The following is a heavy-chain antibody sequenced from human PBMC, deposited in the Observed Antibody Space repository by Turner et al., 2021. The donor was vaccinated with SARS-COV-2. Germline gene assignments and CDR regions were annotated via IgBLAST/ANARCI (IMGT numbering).Heavy chain of an antibody. D-gene: IGHD3-22*01. CDR3: ASYYYDNSGYYYAFDY. CDR2: IYYSGST. CDR1: GGSISSYY. J-gene: IGHJ4*02. V-gene: IGHV4-59*01. Sequence: QVQLQESGPGLVKPSETLSLTCTVSGGSISSYYWSWLRQPPGKGLEWIGYIYYSGSTNYNPSLKSRVTISVDTSKNQFSLKLSSVTAADTAVYYCASYYYDNSGYYYAFDYWGQGTLVTVSS.